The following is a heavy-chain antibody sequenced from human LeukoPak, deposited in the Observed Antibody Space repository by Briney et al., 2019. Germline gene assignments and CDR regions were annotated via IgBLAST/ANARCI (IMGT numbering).Heavy chain of an antibody. CDR3: AALGNYYDSSGYSSDY. D-gene: IGHD3-22*01. V-gene: IGHV1-18*01. J-gene: IGHJ4*02. CDR2: ISVYNGNT. Sequence: ASVKVSCKASGYTFNSYIISWVGQAPGQGLEWMGWISVYNGNTNYAQKFQGRVTMTTDTSTSTAYMELSSLRSDDTAVYYCAALGNYYDSSGYSSDYWGQGTLVTVSS. CDR1: GYTFNSYI.